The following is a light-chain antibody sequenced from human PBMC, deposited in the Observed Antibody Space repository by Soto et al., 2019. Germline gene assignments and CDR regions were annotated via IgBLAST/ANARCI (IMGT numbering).Light chain of an antibody. CDR3: QQRNIWPPVT. Sequence: EIVLTQSPATLSLSPGERATLSCRASPSVTNYLAWYQQKPGQPPRLLIYGAFNRAAGIPARFSGSGSGTDFSLTISSLETEDSAVYYCQQRNIWPPVTFGPGTRLEIK. CDR2: GAF. CDR1: PSVTNY. J-gene: IGKJ5*01. V-gene: IGKV3-11*01.